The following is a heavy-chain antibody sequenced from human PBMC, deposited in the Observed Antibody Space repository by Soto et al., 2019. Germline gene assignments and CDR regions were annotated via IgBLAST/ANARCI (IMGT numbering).Heavy chain of an antibody. CDR1: GFSLSTSGVG. D-gene: IGHD1-1*01. J-gene: IGHJ4*02. Sequence: QITLKESGPTLVKPTQTLTLTCIFSGFSLSTSGVGVGWIRQPPGKALEWLALIYWDDDKRYSPSLKSRHTITKDPSNNQVVLIITNMDPVDTATYSCLHRERDDPLISNWGQGTLVTVSS. V-gene: IGHV2-5*02. CDR2: IYWDDDK. CDR3: LHRERDDPLISN.